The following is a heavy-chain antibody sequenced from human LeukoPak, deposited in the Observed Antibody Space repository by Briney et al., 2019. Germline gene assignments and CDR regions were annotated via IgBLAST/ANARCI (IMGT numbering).Heavy chain of an antibody. J-gene: IGHJ4*02. CDR1: GGSISSSSYY. Sequence: SETLSLTCTVSGGSISSSSYYWGWIRQPPGKGLEWIGSIYYSGSTYYNPSLKSRATISVDTSKNQFSLKLSSVTAADTAVYYCARGVYFDYWGQGTLVTVSS. CDR3: ARGVYFDY. V-gene: IGHV4-39*07. CDR2: IYYSGST.